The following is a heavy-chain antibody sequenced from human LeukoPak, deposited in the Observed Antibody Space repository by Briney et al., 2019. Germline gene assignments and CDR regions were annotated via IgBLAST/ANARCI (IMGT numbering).Heavy chain of an antibody. D-gene: IGHD3-3*01. CDR3: ARDEAPLGPLTYYDFWSGYYTGHDAEYFQH. CDR1: GGSINSSSYY. Sequence: PSETLSLTCTVSGGSINSSSYYWGWIRQPPGKGLEWIGSIYYSGSTYYNPSLKSRITISVDTSKNQFSLKLSSVTAADTAVYYCARDEAPLGPLTYYDFWSGYYTGHDAEYFQHWGQGTLVTVSS. J-gene: IGHJ1*01. V-gene: IGHV4-39*07. CDR2: IYYSGST.